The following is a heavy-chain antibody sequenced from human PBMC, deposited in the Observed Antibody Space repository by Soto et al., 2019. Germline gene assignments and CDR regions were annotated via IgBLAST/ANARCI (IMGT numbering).Heavy chain of an antibody. CDR3: ARGAPAGYSSGWYRY. V-gene: IGHV3-23*01. J-gene: IGHJ4*02. Sequence: GGCMELSSAASRLTFSTYAMSWVRKAPGKGLEWISGISGRGDSTYYADSVKGRFTISRDNSKNTLYLQMNSLRAEDTAVYYCARGAPAGYSSGWYRYWGQGTLVTVSP. CDR2: ISGRGDST. CDR1: RLTFSTYA. D-gene: IGHD6-19*01.